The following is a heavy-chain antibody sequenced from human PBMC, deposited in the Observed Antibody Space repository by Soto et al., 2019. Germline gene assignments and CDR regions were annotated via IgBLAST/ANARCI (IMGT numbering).Heavy chain of an antibody. D-gene: IGHD3-3*01. CDR3: ASSYYDFWSGIDY. J-gene: IGHJ4*02. V-gene: IGHV4-59*01. CDR1: GCSISSYY. CDR2: IYYSGST. Sequence: SETLSLTCRVSGCSISSYYGSWVRQTPGKGLEWIGYIYYSGSTNYNPSLKSRVTISVDTSKNQFSLKLSSVTAADTAVYYCASSYYDFWSGIDYWGQGTLVTVSS.